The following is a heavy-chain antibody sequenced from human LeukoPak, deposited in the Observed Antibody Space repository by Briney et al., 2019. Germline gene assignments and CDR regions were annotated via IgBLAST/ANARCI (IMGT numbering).Heavy chain of an antibody. J-gene: IGHJ3*02. CDR2: IYYSGST. Sequence: SETLSLTCTVSGGSISSYYWSWIRQLPGKGLEWIGYIYYSGSTNYNPSLKSRVTISVDTSKNQFSLKLSSVTAADTAVYYCARDRNEGYCSGGSCHSENAFNIWGQGTMVTVSS. V-gene: IGHV4-59*01. CDR1: GGSISSYY. D-gene: IGHD2-15*01. CDR3: ARDRNEGYCSGGSCHSENAFNI.